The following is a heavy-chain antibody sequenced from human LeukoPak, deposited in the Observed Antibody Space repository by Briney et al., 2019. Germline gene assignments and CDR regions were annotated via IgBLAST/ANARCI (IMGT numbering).Heavy chain of an antibody. V-gene: IGHV4-4*07. CDR2: IQSSGST. Sequence: SETLSLTCTVSGGSISSDYWNWIRQPAGKGLEWIGRIQSSGSTNDNPSLKSRLTMSVDTSKSQFSLKLSSVTTADTAVYYCARDRGSGWYDYWGQGTLVTVSS. J-gene: IGHJ4*02. CDR3: ARDRGSGWYDY. CDR1: GGSISSDY. D-gene: IGHD6-19*01.